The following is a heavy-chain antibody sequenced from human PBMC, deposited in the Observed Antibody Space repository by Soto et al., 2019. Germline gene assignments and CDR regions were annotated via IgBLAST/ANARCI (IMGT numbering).Heavy chain of an antibody. J-gene: IGHJ4*01. CDR3: ARGGGRHLKRLET. CDR1: DSVFVTSV. D-gene: IGHD3-16*01. CDR2: ISANDGGT. V-gene: IGHV1-18*01. Sequence: QALLEQSGPEVKKPGDSVRISCWLYDSVFVTSVITWLRQAPGQGLEWMGRISANDGGTLSAMKFTDRLVMSTDPMRNMAYLQVWDVTSDDSPVYLCARGGGRHLKRLETWGHGTPVTVSS.